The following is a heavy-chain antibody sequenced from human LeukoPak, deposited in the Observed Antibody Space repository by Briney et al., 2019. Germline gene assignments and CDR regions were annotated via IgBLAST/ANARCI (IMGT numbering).Heavy chain of an antibody. CDR1: GYTFTGYY. J-gene: IGHJ4*02. CDR3: AKDPDWDARAIVVITYFDS. Sequence: ASVKVSCKASGYTFTGYYMHWVRQAPGQGLEWMGWINPNSGGTNYAQKFQGRVTMTRDTSISTAYMELSRLRADDTAVYYCAKDPDWDARAIVVITYFDSWGQGTLVTVSS. V-gene: IGHV1-2*02. CDR2: INPNSGGT. D-gene: IGHD3-22*01.